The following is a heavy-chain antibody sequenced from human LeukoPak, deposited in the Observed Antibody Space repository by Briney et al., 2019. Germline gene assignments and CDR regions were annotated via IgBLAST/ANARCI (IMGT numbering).Heavy chain of an antibody. J-gene: IGHJ4*02. D-gene: IGHD3-10*01. CDR1: GGSISSYY. V-gene: IGHV4-59*12. CDR3: AREGGEGNFDY. CDR2: IYYSGST. Sequence: SETLSLTCTVSGGSISSYYCSWIRQPPGKGLEWIGYIYYSGSTNYNPSLKSRVTISVDTSKNQFSLKLSSVTAADTAVYYCAREGGEGNFDYWGQGTLVTVSS.